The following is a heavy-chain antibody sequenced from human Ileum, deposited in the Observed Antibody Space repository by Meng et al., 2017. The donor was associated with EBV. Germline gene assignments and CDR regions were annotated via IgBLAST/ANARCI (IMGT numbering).Heavy chain of an antibody. Sequence: QITLKESGPTLVTPTXTLPLTRTFSGFSLSISGVGVCWIRQPPGKALEWLALIYWDDDKRYSPSLKSRLNITKDTSKNQVVLTMTNMDTVDTATYYCTHRPMTSAYYYFDYWGQGTLVTVSS. V-gene: IGHV2-5*02. CDR1: GFSLSISGVG. J-gene: IGHJ4*02. D-gene: IGHD3-22*01. CDR2: IYWDDDK. CDR3: THRPMTSAYYYFDY.